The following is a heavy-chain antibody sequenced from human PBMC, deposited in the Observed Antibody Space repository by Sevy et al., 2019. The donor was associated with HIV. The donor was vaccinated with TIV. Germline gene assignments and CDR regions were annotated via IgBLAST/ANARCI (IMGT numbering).Heavy chain of an antibody. J-gene: IGHJ4*02. D-gene: IGHD3-10*01. CDR3: ARDKGRASGSSYMGFDN. CDR2: ISSSSSYI. V-gene: IGHV3-21*01. Sequence: GGSLRLSCTASGLTFSSYSMNWVRQAPGKGLEWVSSISSSSSYIYYRDSVKGRFTISRDNAKNSVYLQMNSLRAEDTALYYCARDKGRASGSSYMGFDNWGQGTLVTVSS. CDR1: GLTFSSYS.